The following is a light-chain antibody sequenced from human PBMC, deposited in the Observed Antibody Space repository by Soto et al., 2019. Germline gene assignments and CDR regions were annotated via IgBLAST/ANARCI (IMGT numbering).Light chain of an antibody. CDR3: HQSGSSPLT. J-gene: IGKJ3*01. V-gene: IGKV3-20*01. Sequence: VVTQFQATLSLSPGERDTLSCCARQSLHIHFLVWYQQKPGQAPRLLISSASRRATGIPDRFSGSGSGTDFTLTISRLEPEDSAVYYCHQSGSSPLTFGHGTRL. CDR1: QSLHIHF. CDR2: SAS.